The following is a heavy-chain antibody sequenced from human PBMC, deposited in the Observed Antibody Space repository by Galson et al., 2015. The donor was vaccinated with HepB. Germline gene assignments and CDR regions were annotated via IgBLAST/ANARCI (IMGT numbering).Heavy chain of an antibody. CDR2: ISSSSSYI. Sequence: SLRLSCAASGFTFSSYSVNWVRQAPGKGLEWVSSISSSSSYIYYADSVKGRFTISRDNAKNSLYLQMNSLRAEDTAVYYCAGPGAFDIWGQGTMVTVSS. D-gene: IGHD3-10*01. CDR1: GFTFSSYS. V-gene: IGHV3-21*01. CDR3: AGPGAFDI. J-gene: IGHJ3*02.